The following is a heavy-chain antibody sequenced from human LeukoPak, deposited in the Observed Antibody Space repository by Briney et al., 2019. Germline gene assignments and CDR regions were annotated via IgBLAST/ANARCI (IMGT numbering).Heavy chain of an antibody. D-gene: IGHD3-3*01. J-gene: IGHJ4*01. CDR2: ISGSGGST. CDR1: GFTFSSYA. CDR3: TRTPLSGYFFDY. Sequence: PGGSLRLSCAASGFTFSSYAMSWVRQAPGKGLEWVSAISGSGGSTYYADSVKGRFTISRDNAKNSLYLQMNSLRAEDTAIHYCTRTPLSGYFFDYWGQGSLVTVSS. V-gene: IGHV3-23*01.